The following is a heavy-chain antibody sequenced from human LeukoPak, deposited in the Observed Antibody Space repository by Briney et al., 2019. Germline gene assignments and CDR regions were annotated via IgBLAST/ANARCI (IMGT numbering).Heavy chain of an antibody. V-gene: IGHV1-18*01. D-gene: IGHD3-22*01. Sequence: GASVKVSCKASGYTFTSYGISWVRQAPGQGLEWMGWISAYNGNTNYAQKLQGRVTMTTDTSTSTAYMELRSLRSDDTAVYYCARDVYYYDSSGGNWFDPWGQGTLVTVSS. CDR1: GYTFTSYG. CDR3: ARDVYYYDSSGGNWFDP. CDR2: ISAYNGNT. J-gene: IGHJ5*02.